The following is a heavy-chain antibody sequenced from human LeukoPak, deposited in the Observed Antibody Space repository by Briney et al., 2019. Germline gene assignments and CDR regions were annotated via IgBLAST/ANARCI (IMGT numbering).Heavy chain of an antibody. CDR1: GGSISSSSYY. V-gene: IGHV4-39*01. Sequence: SETLSLTCTVSGGSISSSSYYWGWIRQPPGKGLEWIGSIYYSGSTYYNPSLKSRVTISVDTSKNQFSLKQSSVTAADTAVYYCARQLGQWLALDYWGQGTLVTVSS. CDR3: ARQLGQWLALDY. J-gene: IGHJ4*02. CDR2: IYYSGST. D-gene: IGHD6-19*01.